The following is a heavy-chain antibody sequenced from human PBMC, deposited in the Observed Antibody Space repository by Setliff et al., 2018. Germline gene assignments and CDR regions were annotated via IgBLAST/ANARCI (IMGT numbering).Heavy chain of an antibody. CDR3: ARLGAPASHDAFDI. D-gene: IGHD6-25*01. J-gene: IGHJ3*02. CDR1: GYRFTTYW. CDR2: VFSGDSDT. V-gene: IGHV5-51*01. Sequence: GESLKISCKGSGYRFTTYWIGWVRQMPGKGLEWMGIVFSGDSDTRYSPSFQGQVTMSADKSINTAYLQWSSLKASDTAVYYCARLGAPASHDAFDIWGQGTMVTVS.